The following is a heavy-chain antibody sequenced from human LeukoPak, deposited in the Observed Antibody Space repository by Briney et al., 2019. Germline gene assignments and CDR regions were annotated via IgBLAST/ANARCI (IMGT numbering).Heavy chain of an antibody. CDR1: GFTFSGSA. Sequence: GGSLRLSCAASGFTFSGSAMHWVRQASGKGLEWAGRIRSKANSYATAYAASVKGRFTISRDDSKNTAYLQMNSLKTEDTAVYYCTRHSMDYYDSSGYNWGQGTLVTVPS. D-gene: IGHD3-22*01. CDR2: IRSKANSYAT. J-gene: IGHJ4*02. V-gene: IGHV3-73*01. CDR3: TRHSMDYYDSSGYN.